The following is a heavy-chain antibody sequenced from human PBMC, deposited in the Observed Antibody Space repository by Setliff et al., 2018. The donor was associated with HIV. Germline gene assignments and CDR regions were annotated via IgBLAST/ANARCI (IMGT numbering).Heavy chain of an antibody. V-gene: IGHV3-7*03. J-gene: IGHJ4*02. CDR2: IKQDGSEK. CDR3: ARAYNVYDYRFDGSGYDY. CDR1: GFTFSSYW. D-gene: IGHD3-22*01. Sequence: PGGSLRLSCAASGFTFSSYWMNWVRQAPGKGLEWVANIKQDGSEKYYVDSVKGRFIASTDNARNSLFLEMNSLRAEDTAVYYCARAYNVYDYRFDGSGYDYWGQGTLVTVSS.